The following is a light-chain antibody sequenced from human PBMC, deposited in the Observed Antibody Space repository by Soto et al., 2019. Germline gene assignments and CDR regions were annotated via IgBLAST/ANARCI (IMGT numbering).Light chain of an antibody. Sequence: QSVLTQPASVSGSPGQSITISCTGTSSDVGGYNYVSWYQQHPGKAPKLMIYEVSNRPSGVSNRFSGSKSGNTASLTISGVQAEDEFDYYCSSYTCSSTLVVFGGGTKLTVL. CDR2: EVS. CDR3: SSYTCSSTLVV. J-gene: IGLJ2*01. V-gene: IGLV2-14*01. CDR1: SSDVGGYNY.